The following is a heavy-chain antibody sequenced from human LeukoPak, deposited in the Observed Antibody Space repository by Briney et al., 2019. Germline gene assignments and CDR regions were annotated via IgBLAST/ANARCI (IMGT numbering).Heavy chain of an antibody. Sequence: PGRSLRLSCAASGFTFSNYWMHWVRQAPGKGLVWVSRINTDGSSTTYADSVKGRFTTSRDNAKNTLYLQMSSLRVEDTAVYYCAREYTSSSTRAFDYWGQGTLVTVSS. CDR1: GFTFSNYW. D-gene: IGHD6-6*01. V-gene: IGHV3-74*01. J-gene: IGHJ4*02. CDR3: AREYTSSSTRAFDY. CDR2: INTDGSST.